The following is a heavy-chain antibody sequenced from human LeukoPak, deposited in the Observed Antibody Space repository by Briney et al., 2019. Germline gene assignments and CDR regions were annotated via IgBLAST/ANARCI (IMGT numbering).Heavy chain of an antibody. CDR2: IIPIFGTA. J-gene: IGHJ4*02. Sequence: GASVKVSCKASAGTFSSFAINWVRQAPGQGLEWMGGIIPIFGTANYAQKFQGRVTITADESTSTAYMELSSLRSEDTAVYYCVGGVEYWGQGTLVTVSS. CDR1: AGTFSSFA. CDR3: VGGVEY. V-gene: IGHV1-69*13. D-gene: IGHD2-15*01.